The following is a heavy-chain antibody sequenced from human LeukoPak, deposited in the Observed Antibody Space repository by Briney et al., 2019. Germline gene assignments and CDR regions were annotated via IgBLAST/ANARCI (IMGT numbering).Heavy chain of an antibody. J-gene: IGHJ6*02. Sequence: GGSLRLSCAASGFTFSNYSMNWVRQAPGKGLEWVSSISSSNSYIYYADSVKGRFTISRDNAKNSLYLQMNSLRAEDTAVYYCARDTQTTTVVTPIYYGMDVWGQGTTVTVSS. D-gene: IGHD4-23*01. CDR3: ARDTQTTTVVTPIYYGMDV. V-gene: IGHV3-21*01. CDR1: GFTFSNYS. CDR2: ISSSNSYI.